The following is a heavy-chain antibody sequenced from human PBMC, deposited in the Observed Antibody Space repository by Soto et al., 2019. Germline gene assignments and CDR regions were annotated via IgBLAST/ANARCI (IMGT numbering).Heavy chain of an antibody. CDR3: ARTPSIYSSGWYPPLLPFGY. D-gene: IGHD6-19*01. CDR2: ISAYNGNT. V-gene: IGHV1-18*01. CDR1: GYTFTSYG. Sequence: QVQLVQSGAEVKKPGASVKVSCKASGYTFTSYGISWVRQAPGQGLEWMGWISAYNGNTNYAQKLQGRVSMTTDTHTSTDYLELRSLRSDDTAVYYCARTPSIYSSGWYPPLLPFGYWGQGTLVTVSS. J-gene: IGHJ4*02.